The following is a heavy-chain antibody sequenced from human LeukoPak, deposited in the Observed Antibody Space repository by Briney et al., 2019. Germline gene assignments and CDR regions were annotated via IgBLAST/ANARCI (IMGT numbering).Heavy chain of an antibody. CDR1: GYTFTSYG. CDR2: ISAYNGNT. D-gene: IGHD2-8*01. V-gene: IGHV1-18*01. J-gene: IGHJ6*02. Sequence: ASVNVSCKASGYTFTSYGISWVRQAPGQGLEWMGWISAYNGNTNYAQKLQGRVTMTTDTSTSTAYMELRSLRSDDTAVYYCARDKCTNGVCRIDYYYYGMDVWGQGTTVTVSS. CDR3: ARDKCTNGVCRIDYYYYGMDV.